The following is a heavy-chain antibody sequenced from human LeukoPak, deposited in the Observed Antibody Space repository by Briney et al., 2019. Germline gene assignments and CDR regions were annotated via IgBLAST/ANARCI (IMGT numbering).Heavy chain of an antibody. Sequence: SETLSLTCTVSGGSISSSSYHWGWIRQPPGKGLEWIGSIYYSGSTYYNPSLKSRVTISVDTSKNQFSLKLSSVTAADTAVYYCAAVAAGINNWFDPWGQGTLVTVSS. D-gene: IGHD6-13*01. CDR2: IYYSGST. V-gene: IGHV4-39*07. J-gene: IGHJ5*02. CDR3: AAVAAGINNWFDP. CDR1: GGSISSSSYH.